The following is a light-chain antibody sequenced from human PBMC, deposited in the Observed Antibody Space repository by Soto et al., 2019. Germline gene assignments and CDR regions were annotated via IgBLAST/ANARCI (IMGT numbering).Light chain of an antibody. CDR2: GAS. V-gene: IGKV3-15*01. Sequence: EIVMTQSPATLSVSPGERATLSCRARQSVSSNLARYQQKPGQAPRLLNYGASTRATGIPARFSGSGSGTEFTLTISSLQSEDFAVYYCQHYNNWPRTFGQGTKVEIK. CDR1: QSVSSN. CDR3: QHYNNWPRT. J-gene: IGKJ1*01.